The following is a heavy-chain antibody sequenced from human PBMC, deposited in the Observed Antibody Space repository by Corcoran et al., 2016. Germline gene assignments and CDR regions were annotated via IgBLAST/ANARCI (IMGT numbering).Heavy chain of an antibody. V-gene: IGHV4-59*01. CDR2: IYYSGST. CDR1: GGSISSYY. CDR3: ARGAARRYYYYGMDV. Sequence: QVQLQESGPGLVKPSETLSLTCTVSGGSISSYYWSWIRQPPGKGLEWIGYIYYSGSTNYNPSLKSRVTISVDTSKNQFSLKLSSVTAADTAVYYCARGAARRYYYYGMDVWGQGTTVTVSS. D-gene: IGHD6-6*01. J-gene: IGHJ6*02.